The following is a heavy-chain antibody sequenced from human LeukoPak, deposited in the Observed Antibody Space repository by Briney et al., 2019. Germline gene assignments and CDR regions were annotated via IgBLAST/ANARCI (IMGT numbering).Heavy chain of an antibody. J-gene: IGHJ5*02. V-gene: IGHV4-4*07. CDR1: GGSISSYY. CDR2: IYTSGTI. CDR3: ARDSGTTGEVKFDP. D-gene: IGHD3-10*01. Sequence: SETLSLTCTVSGGSISSYYWSWIRQPAGTALEWIGRIYTSGTITYNPALKSRVTMSVDTSKNQFSLQLSSVPAADTAVYYCARDSGTTGEVKFDPWGQGTLVTVSS.